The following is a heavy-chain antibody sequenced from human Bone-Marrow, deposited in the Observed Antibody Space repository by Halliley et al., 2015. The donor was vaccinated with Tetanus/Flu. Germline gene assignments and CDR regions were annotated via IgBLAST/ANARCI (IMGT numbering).Heavy chain of an antibody. CDR1: GDSVSSNSAS. Sequence: GLVKPSQTLSLTCGISGDSVSSNSASWNWIRQSPSRGLEWLGRTFYRSRWYNNYAVSVKRRITINSDTSSNQVSLNLNSVTPEDTATDYWARDAGYSRAGSGRKNWFDSWGPGALVTVSS. J-gene: IGHJ5*01. V-gene: IGHV6-1*01. CDR3: ARDAGYSRAGSGRKNWFDS. D-gene: IGHD6-13*01. CDR2: TFYRSRWYN.